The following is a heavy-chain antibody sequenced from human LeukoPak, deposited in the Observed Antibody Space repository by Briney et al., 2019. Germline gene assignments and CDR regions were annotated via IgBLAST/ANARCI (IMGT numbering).Heavy chain of an antibody. CDR1: GFTFSDSD. Sequence: GGSLRLSCAASGFTFSDSDMHWGRQATGKGLEWVSSIGTSGDTYYLGSVKGRFSISRENAKNSLYLQMSSLRAEDTAVYYCARAAYTSGWFAFDIWGQGTMVTVSS. CDR2: IGTSGDT. D-gene: IGHD6-19*01. CDR3: ARAAYTSGWFAFDI. J-gene: IGHJ3*02. V-gene: IGHV3-13*01.